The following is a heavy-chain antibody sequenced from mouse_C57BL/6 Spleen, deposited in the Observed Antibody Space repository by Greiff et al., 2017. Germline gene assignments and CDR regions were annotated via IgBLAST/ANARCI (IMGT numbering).Heavy chain of an antibody. J-gene: IGHJ4*01. CDR3: ARDDYYSNYPYAMDY. Sequence: VQLQQSGAELVRPGASVKLSCKASGYTFTDYYINWVKQRPGQGLEWIARIYPGSGNTYYNEKFKGKATLTAEKSSSTAYMQLSSLTSEDSAVYFCARDDYYSNYPYAMDYWGQGTSVTVSS. D-gene: IGHD2-5*01. V-gene: IGHV1-76*01. CDR2: IYPGSGNT. CDR1: GYTFTDYY.